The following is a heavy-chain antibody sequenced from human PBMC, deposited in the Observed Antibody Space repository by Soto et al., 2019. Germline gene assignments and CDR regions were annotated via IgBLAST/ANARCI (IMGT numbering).Heavy chain of an antibody. D-gene: IGHD6-6*01. CDR1: GESISSGGYY. CDR3: ARASSSSSAADY. J-gene: IGHJ4*02. Sequence: QVQLQESGPGLVKASQTLSLICSVSGESISSGGYYWSWIRHHPGKGLEWIGYIYDSESAYYNPSLKSQVTISMDTSKNHFAMKLSSVTAADTAVYYCARASSSSSAADYWGQGTLIPVSS. V-gene: IGHV4-31*01. CDR2: IYDSESA.